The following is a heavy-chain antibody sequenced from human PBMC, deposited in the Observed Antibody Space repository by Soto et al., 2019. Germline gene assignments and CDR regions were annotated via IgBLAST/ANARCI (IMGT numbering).Heavy chain of an antibody. CDR2: INHSGST. CDR1: GGSFSGYY. V-gene: IGHV4-34*01. Sequence: SETLSLTCAVYGGSFSGYYLSWIRQPPGKGLEWIGEINHSGSTNYNPSLKSRVTISVDTSKNQFSLKLSSVTAADTAVYYCARVVVPAAMRAYAGGFDYWGQGTLVTVSS. CDR3: ARVVVPAAMRAYAGGFDY. D-gene: IGHD2-2*01. J-gene: IGHJ4*02.